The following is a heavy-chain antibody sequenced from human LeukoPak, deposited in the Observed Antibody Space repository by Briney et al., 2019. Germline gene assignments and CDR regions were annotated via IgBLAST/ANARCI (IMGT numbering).Heavy chain of an antibody. D-gene: IGHD3-3*01. CDR2: ISSSGSTI. Sequence: PGGPLRLSCAASGFTFSDYYMSWIRQAPGKGLEWVSYISSSGSTIYYADSVKDRFTISRDNAKNSLYLQMNNLRAEDTAVYYCASPSYDFWSGFYYWGQGTLVTVSS. CDR1: GFTFSDYY. V-gene: IGHV3-11*04. CDR3: ASPSYDFWSGFYY. J-gene: IGHJ4*02.